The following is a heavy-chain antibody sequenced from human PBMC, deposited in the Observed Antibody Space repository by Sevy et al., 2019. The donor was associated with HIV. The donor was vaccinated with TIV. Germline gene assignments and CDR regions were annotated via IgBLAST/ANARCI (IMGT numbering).Heavy chain of an antibody. CDR2: ISRSGGST. CDR1: GFTFSRYS. Sequence: GGSLRLSCAASGFTFSRYSMNWVRQAPGKGLEWVSSISRSGGSTHYADSVKGRLTISRDNSKSTLFLQMNSLRAEDTAVYYCAKVDVVVPVADYGLDVWGQGTTVTVSS. D-gene: IGHD2-2*01. CDR3: AKVDVVVPVADYGLDV. J-gene: IGHJ6*02. V-gene: IGHV3-23*01.